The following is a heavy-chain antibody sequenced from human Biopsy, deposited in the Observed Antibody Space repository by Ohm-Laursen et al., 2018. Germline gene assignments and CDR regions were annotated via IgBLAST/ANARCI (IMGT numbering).Heavy chain of an antibody. D-gene: IGHD7-27*01. Sequence: SLRLSCAASGFSFSSYGMHWVRQAPGKGLEWVAVISDDGGNKYYVDSVKGRFTISRDNSKNTPYLQMNNLRAEDTAVFYCAKDLRNNNWGVENWGQGTLVTVSS. CDR3: AKDLRNNNWGVEN. J-gene: IGHJ4*02. CDR1: GFSFSSYG. V-gene: IGHV3-30*18. CDR2: ISDDGGNK.